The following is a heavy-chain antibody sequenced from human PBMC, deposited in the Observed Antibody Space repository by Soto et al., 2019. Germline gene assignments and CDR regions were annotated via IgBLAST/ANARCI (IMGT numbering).Heavy chain of an antibody. CDR2: IYYSGST. CDR3: AREVPDYYDSRGGRSEVGYFDY. V-gene: IGHV4-31*03. CDR1: GGSISSGGYY. D-gene: IGHD3-22*01. J-gene: IGHJ4*02. Sequence: QVQLQESGPGLVKASQTLSLTCTVSGGSISSGGYYWSWIRQHPGKGLEWIGYIYYSGSTYYNPSLKSRVTISVDTSKNQFSLKLSSVTAADTAVYYCAREVPDYYDSRGGRSEVGYFDYWGQGTLVTVSS.